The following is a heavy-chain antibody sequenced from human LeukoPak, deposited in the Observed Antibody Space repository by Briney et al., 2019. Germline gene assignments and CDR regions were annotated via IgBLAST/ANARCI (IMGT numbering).Heavy chain of an antibody. D-gene: IGHD6-25*01. V-gene: IGHV3-74*01. Sequence: GGSLRLSCGAPGFNFNNYWMHLVRRAPRKGLGWVSVINTDGRDTNKADSVNGRFTISRDNPKNPLYLQMTSLSAEDTAVYYCVRGSSGWKGVDYWGQGTLVHVSS. CDR3: VRGSSGWKGVDY. CDR1: GFNFNNYW. CDR2: INTDGRDT. J-gene: IGHJ4*02.